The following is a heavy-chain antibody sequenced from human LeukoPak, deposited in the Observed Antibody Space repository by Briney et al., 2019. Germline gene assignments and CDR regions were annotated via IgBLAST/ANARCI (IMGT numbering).Heavy chain of an antibody. CDR1: GFTFSSSA. Sequence: EASVKVSCKASGFTFSSSAVQWVRQARGQRLESIGWIVVGSDNTNYAQQFQGRVTITRDMSTRTVYMELSSLRSDDTAVYYCAAEKRLYCSGGSCYPDAFDIWGQGIMVTVSS. V-gene: IGHV1-58*01. CDR2: IVVGSDNT. D-gene: IGHD2-15*01. J-gene: IGHJ3*02. CDR3: AAEKRLYCSGGSCYPDAFDI.